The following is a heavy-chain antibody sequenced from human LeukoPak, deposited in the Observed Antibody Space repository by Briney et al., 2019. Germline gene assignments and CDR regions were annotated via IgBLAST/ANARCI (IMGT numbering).Heavy chain of an antibody. V-gene: IGHV1-18*01. CDR2: ISGYNGNT. CDR1: GYSFTSYG. CDR3: AKAKTRITGLFDY. Sequence: ASVKVSCKASGYSFTSYGFTWVRQAPGQGLEWMGWISGYNGNTNYEQKFQGRVTMTTDTSTSTAYMELRSLRSDDTAVYYCAKAKTRITGLFDYWGQGTLVTVSS. D-gene: IGHD1-20*01. J-gene: IGHJ4*02.